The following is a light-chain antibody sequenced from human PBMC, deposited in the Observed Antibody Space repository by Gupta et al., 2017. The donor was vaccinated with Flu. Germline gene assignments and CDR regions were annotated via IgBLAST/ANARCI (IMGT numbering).Light chain of an antibody. CDR1: QSLSSSY. CDR2: SAS. CDR3: QQLGNPPYS. V-gene: IGKV3-20*01. J-gene: IGKJ2*03. Sequence: IVLTQSPGTLSLSPGERATLSCRASQSLSSSYLAWYQQRPGQAPRVLMYSASSRATDIPDRFSGSGSGTDFTLTISRLEPEDFAVYYCQQLGNPPYSFGQGTKLEIK.